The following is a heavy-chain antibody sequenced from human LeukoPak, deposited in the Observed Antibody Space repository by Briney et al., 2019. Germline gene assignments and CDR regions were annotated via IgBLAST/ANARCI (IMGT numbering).Heavy chain of an antibody. CDR3: ARSVYSSGWFDP. V-gene: IGHV4-59*01. CDR1: GGSISRYY. J-gene: IGHJ5*02. Sequence: PSETLSLTCTVSGGSISRYYWTWIRQPPGKGLGWIGYIYYSGSTNYNPSLKSRVTISVDTSRNQFSLKLSSVTAADTAVYYCARSVYSSGWFDPWGQGTLVTVSS. D-gene: IGHD6-19*01. CDR2: IYYSGST.